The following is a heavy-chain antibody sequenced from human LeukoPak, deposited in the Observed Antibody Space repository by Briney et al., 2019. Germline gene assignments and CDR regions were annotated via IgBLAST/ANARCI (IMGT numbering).Heavy chain of an antibody. J-gene: IGHJ4*02. CDR2: ISAYNGDT. CDR1: GDTSTTYG. Sequence: ASVKVSCKASGDTSTTYGISWVRQAPGQGLEWMGWISAYNGDTNYAQKLQGRATMTSDTSASTAYMELGSLRSDDTAVYYCVREGGSSGYYFFHYWGQGTLVTVSS. D-gene: IGHD3-22*01. V-gene: IGHV1-18*01. CDR3: VREGGSSGYYFFHY.